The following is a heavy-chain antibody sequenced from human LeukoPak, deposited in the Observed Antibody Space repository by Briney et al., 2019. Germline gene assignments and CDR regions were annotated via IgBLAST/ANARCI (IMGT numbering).Heavy chain of an antibody. CDR1: GYTFTGYY. CDR2: ISAYNGNT. CDR3: ARDGAFSGRSAFDI. D-gene: IGHD1-26*01. J-gene: IGHJ3*02. V-gene: IGHV1-18*04. Sequence: ASVKVSCKASGYTFTGYYMHWVRQAPGQGLEWMGWISAYNGNTNYAQKLQGRVTMTTDTSTSTAYMELRSLRSDDTAVYYCARDGAFSGRSAFDIWGQGTMVTVSS.